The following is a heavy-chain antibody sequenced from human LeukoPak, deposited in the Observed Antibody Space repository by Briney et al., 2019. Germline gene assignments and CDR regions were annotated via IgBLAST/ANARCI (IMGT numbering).Heavy chain of an antibody. D-gene: IGHD1-26*01. Sequence: SQTLSLTCTVSGGSISRGDYYWSWIRQPPGKGLEWIGYIYYSGSTNYNPSLKSRVTISVDTSKNQFSLKLSSVTAADTAVYYCAREIRGSLDAFDIWGQGTMVTVSS. CDR2: IYYSGST. V-gene: IGHV4-61*08. J-gene: IGHJ3*02. CDR1: GGSISRGDYY. CDR3: AREIRGSLDAFDI.